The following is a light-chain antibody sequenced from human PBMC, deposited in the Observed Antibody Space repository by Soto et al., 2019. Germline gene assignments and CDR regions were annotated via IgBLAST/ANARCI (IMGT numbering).Light chain of an antibody. Sequence: DIQMTQSPSTLSASVGDRVTITCRASQTISNWLAWYQQKPGKAPKVLIYDASTLDGGVPSRFSGRRSGTDFTLTISSQQPSDFATYYCQQYNTYPLTFGGGTKVEI. CDR1: QTISNW. CDR2: DAS. J-gene: IGKJ4*01. CDR3: QQYNTYPLT. V-gene: IGKV1-5*01.